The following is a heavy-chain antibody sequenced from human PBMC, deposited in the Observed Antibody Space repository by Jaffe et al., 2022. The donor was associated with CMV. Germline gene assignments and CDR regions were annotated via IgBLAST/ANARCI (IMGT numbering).Heavy chain of an antibody. V-gene: IGHV3-21*01. Sequence: EVQLVESGGGLVKPGGSLRLSCAASGFTFSSYSMNWVRQAPGKGLEWVSSISSSSSYIYYADSVKGRFTISRDNAKNSLYLQMNSLRAEDTAVYYCAREGSGDCSSTSCPNWYFDLWGRGTLVTVSS. CDR2: ISSSSSYI. CDR1: GFTFSSYS. CDR3: AREGSGDCSSTSCPNWYFDL. D-gene: IGHD2-2*01. J-gene: IGHJ2*01.